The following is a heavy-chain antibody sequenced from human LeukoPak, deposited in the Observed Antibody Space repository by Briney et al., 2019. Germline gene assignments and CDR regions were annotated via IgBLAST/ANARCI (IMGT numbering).Heavy chain of an antibody. Sequence: SETLSLTCAVYGGSFSGYYWSWIRQPPGKGLEWIGEINHNGSTNYNPSLKSRVTISVDTSKNQFSLKLSSVTAADTAVYYCARGRRLMITFGGVIAPGNWFDPWGQGTLVTVSS. D-gene: IGHD3-16*02. J-gene: IGHJ5*02. V-gene: IGHV4-34*01. CDR3: ARGRRLMITFGGVIAPGNWFDP. CDR1: GGSFSGYY. CDR2: INHNGST.